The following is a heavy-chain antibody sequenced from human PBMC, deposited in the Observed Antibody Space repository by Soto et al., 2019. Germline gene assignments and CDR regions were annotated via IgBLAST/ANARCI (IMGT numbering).Heavy chain of an antibody. V-gene: IGHV1-2*02. CDR1: GYTFTGYY. D-gene: IGHD2-15*01. J-gene: IGHJ4*02. CDR2: INPNSGGT. Sequence: ASVKVSCKASGYTFTGYYMHWARQAPVQGLEWMGWINPNSGGTNYAQKFQGRVTMTRDTYISTAYMELSRLRSDDTAVYYCARERVVVVAATRSTVFEYWGQGTLVTVS. CDR3: ARERVVVVAATRSTVFEY.